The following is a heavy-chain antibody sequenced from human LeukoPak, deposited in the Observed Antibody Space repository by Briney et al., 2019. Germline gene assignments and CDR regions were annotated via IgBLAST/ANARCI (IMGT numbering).Heavy chain of an antibody. J-gene: IGHJ4*02. CDR3: ARGYSYGRVFDY. CDR1: GSSIDSGGYS. V-gene: IGHV4-30-2*01. CDR2: FYHSGTT. D-gene: IGHD5-18*01. Sequence: SETLSLTCAVSGSSIDSGGYSWSWIRQPPGKGLEWIGYFYHSGTTYYNPSLKSRVTISVDGSTNQLSLKLTSVTAADTAVYYCARGYSYGRVFDYWGQGTLVTVSS.